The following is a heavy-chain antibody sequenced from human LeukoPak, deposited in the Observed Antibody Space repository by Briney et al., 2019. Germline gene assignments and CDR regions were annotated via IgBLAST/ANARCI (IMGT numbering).Heavy chain of an antibody. CDR3: AREEAVAGSLDY. J-gene: IGHJ4*02. D-gene: IGHD6-19*01. Sequence: GGSLRLSCAASGFTFSSYNMHWVRQAPGKGLEWVSAISGSGGTAYYADSVRGRFTISRDNAKNSLYLQMNSLRAEDTAVYYCAREEAVAGSLDYWGQGTLVTVSS. CDR1: GFTFSSYN. CDR2: ISGSGGTA. V-gene: IGHV3-21*01.